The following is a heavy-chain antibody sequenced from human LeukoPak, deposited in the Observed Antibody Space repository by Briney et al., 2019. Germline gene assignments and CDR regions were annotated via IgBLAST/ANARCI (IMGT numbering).Heavy chain of an antibody. CDR1: GFTFTSYH. CDR2: IDQDGNGK. D-gene: IGHD1-26*01. Sequence: GGSLRLSCAASGFTFTSYHMFWVRQAPGKGLEWVASIDQDGNGKYYVDSVKGRFTISRDNAKNSLYLQMNSLRGEDTAVYYCARDLENSGHGIFDYWGQGTLVTVSS. V-gene: IGHV3-7*01. CDR3: ARDLENSGHGIFDY. J-gene: IGHJ4*02.